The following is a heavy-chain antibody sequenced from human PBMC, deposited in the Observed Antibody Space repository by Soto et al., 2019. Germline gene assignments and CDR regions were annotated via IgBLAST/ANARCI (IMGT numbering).Heavy chain of an antibody. V-gene: IGHV4-59*01. CDR1: GGSISSYY. J-gene: IGHJ5*02. Sequence: SETLSLTCTVSGGSISSYYWSWIRQPPGKGLEWIGYIYYSGSTNYNPSLKSRVTISVDTSKNQFSLKLSSVTAADTAVYYCARGGYSYGHFNWFDPWGQGTLVTVS. CDR3: ARGGYSYGHFNWFDP. D-gene: IGHD5-18*01. CDR2: IYYSGST.